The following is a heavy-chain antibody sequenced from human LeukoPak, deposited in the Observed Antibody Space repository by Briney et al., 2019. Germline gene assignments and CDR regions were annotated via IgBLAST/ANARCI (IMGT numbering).Heavy chain of an antibody. J-gene: IGHJ6*02. D-gene: IGHD1-1*01. CDR3: AREIRETVFTRHHYYGIDV. CDR2: IGTVDDT. V-gene: IGHV3-13*01. Sequence: GGSLRLSCAASGFTFSTYDMHWVRHVTGKGLEWVSAIGTVDDTYYLGSVKGRFTISRENAKNVLYLQMSSLRVEDTAVYYCAREIRETVFTRHHYYGIDVWGQGTTVTVSS. CDR1: GFTFSTYD.